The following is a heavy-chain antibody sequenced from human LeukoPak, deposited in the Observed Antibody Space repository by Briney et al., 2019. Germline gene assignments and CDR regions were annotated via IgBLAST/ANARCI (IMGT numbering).Heavy chain of an antibody. J-gene: IGHJ3*02. V-gene: IGHV1-24*01. Sequence: ASVKVFCKVSGYTLTELSMHWVRQAPGKGLEWMGGFDPEDGETIYAQKFQGRVTMTEDTSTDTAYMELSSLRSEDTAVYYCATTSGSSPSGAFDIWGQGTMVTVSS. CDR2: FDPEDGET. D-gene: IGHD1-26*01. CDR1: GYTLTELS. CDR3: ATTSGSSPSGAFDI.